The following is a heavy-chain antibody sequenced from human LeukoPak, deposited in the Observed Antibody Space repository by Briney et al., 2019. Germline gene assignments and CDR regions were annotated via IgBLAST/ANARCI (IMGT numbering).Heavy chain of an antibody. V-gene: IGHV4-39*07. J-gene: IGHJ4*02. CDR3: ARRGITMVRGRVDY. CDR2: IYYSGST. CDR1: GGSISSSSYY. D-gene: IGHD3-10*01. Sequence: SETLSLTCTVSGGSISSSSYYWGWIRQPPGKGLEWIGSIYYSGSTNYNPSLKSRVTISVDTSKNQFSLKLSSVTAADTAVYYCARRGITMVRGRVDYWGQGTLVTVSS.